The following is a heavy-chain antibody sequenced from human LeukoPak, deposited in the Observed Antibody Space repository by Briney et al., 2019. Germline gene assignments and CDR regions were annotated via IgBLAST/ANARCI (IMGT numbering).Heavy chain of an antibody. Sequence: KPSETLTLTCAVSGASITSCYWSWVRQSAGKGLEWIGRLYTTGTTNYNPSLKSRVIMSGDSSKNQLSLTLTSVTAADTAVYYCVRHGANSEEPNDAFDAWGQGTLVTVSS. CDR2: LYTTGTT. J-gene: IGHJ3*01. V-gene: IGHV4-4*07. D-gene: IGHD1-14*01. CDR3: VRHGANSEEPNDAFDA. CDR1: GASITSCY.